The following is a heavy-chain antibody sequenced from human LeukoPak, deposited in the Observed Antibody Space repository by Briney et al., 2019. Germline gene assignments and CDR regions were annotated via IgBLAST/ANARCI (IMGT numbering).Heavy chain of an antibody. CDR2: IYTSGST. Sequence: KSSETLSLXCTVSGGSISSGSYYWSWIRQPAGKGLEWIGRIYTSGSTNYNPSLKSRVTISVDTSKNQFSLKLSSVTAADTAVYYCARGGYYDSSGYLDYWGQGTLVTVSS. J-gene: IGHJ4*02. V-gene: IGHV4-61*02. D-gene: IGHD3-22*01. CDR1: GGSISSGSYY. CDR3: ARGGYYDSSGYLDY.